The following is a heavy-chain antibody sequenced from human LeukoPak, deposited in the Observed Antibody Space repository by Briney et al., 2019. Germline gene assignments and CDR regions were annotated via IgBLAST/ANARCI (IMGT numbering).Heavy chain of an antibody. CDR3: ASALEGETTFDC. D-gene: IGHD4-11*01. CDR2: ISSDGNNK. V-gene: IGHV3-30-3*01. J-gene: IGHJ4*02. CDR1: GVTFSNYP. Sequence: GRSLRLSCADSGVTFSNYPMHRVRHAPVQGLGRLAAISSDGNNKYYAVSVKGRFTISRDNSKNTLYLQMNSLRAEDTAVYYCASALEGETTFDCWGQGTLVIVSS.